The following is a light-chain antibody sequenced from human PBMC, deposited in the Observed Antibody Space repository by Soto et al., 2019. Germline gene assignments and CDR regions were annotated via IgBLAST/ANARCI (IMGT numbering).Light chain of an antibody. Sequence: QSVLTQPPSVSGAPGQRVTISCTGSSSNIGAGYDVDWYQQLPGTAPKLLIYGNSNRPSGVPDRFSGSKSGTSASLAITGLQAEDEADYYCPSYDSSLSAYVVFGGGTKVTVL. V-gene: IGLV1-40*01. CDR1: SSNIGAGYD. J-gene: IGLJ2*01. CDR2: GNS. CDR3: PSYDSSLSAYVV.